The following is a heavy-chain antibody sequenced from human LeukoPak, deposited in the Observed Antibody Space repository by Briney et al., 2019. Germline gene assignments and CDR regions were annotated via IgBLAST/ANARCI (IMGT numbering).Heavy chain of an antibody. Sequence: GGSLRLSCVASGFTFSSYAMTWVRQAPGKGLEWVANIKQVGGVKYYVDSVKGRFTISRDNAKNSLYLQMNSLRAEDTAVYYCARVSRHNFGSFDYWGQGTLVTVSS. J-gene: IGHJ4*02. CDR3: ARVSRHNFGSFDY. CDR2: IKQVGGVK. V-gene: IGHV3-7*01. CDR1: GFTFSSYA. D-gene: IGHD1-1*01.